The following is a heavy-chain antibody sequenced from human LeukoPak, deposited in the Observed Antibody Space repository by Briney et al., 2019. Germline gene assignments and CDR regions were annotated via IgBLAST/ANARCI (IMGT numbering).Heavy chain of an antibody. CDR2: INHSGST. J-gene: IGHJ3*02. CDR1: GGSFSSYY. V-gene: IGHV4-34*01. Sequence: SETLSLTCAAYGGSFSSYYWSWIRQPPGKGLEWIGEINHSGSTNYNPSLKSRVTISVDTSKNQFSLKLSSVTAADTAVYYCARGIPAVVAAVNPANHAFDIWGQGTMVTVSS. CDR3: ARGIPAVVAAVNPANHAFDI. D-gene: IGHD2-15*01.